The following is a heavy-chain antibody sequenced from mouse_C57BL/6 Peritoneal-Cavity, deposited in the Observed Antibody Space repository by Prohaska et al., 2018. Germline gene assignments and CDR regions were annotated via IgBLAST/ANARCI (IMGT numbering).Heavy chain of an antibody. V-gene: IGHV11-2*01. CDR1: GFTFSGFW. CDR3: MRYGPYWYFDV. Sequence: EVQLLETGGGLVQPGGSRGLSCEGSGFTFSGFWMSWVRQTPRKTLEWIGDINSECSAINYVPSIKDRFTIFKDKDKSTLYLQMSNVRSEDTATYFCMRYGPYWYFDVWGTGTTVTVSS. CDR2: INSECSAI. J-gene: IGHJ1*03.